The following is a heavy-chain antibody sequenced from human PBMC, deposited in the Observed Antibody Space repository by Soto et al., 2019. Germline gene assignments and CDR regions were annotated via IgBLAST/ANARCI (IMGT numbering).Heavy chain of an antibody. CDR2: IYHSGST. D-gene: IGHD6-13*01. Sequence: QVQLQESGPGLVKPSGTLSLTCAVSGGSISSSNWWSWVRQPPGKGLEWIGEIYHSGSTNYNPSLKSRVTISVDKSKHQFSLKLSSVTAADTAVYYCARLSSSWYQGHPFDYWGQGTLVTVSS. V-gene: IGHV4-4*02. J-gene: IGHJ4*02. CDR1: GGSISSSNW. CDR3: ARLSSSWYQGHPFDY.